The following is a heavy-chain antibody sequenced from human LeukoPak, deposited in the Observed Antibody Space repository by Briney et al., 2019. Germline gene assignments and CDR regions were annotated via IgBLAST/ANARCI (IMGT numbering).Heavy chain of an antibody. CDR2: IIPIFGTA. D-gene: IGHD3-10*01. Sequence: VKVSCKASGGTFISYAISWVRQAPGQGLEWMGGIIPIFGTANYAQKFQGRVTITADESTSTAYMELSSLRSEDTAVYYCARDRYYGSGSYYNGEAYYYYGMDVWGQGTTVTVSS. CDR1: GGTFISYA. CDR3: ARDRYYGSGSYYNGEAYYYYGMDV. J-gene: IGHJ6*02. V-gene: IGHV1-69*13.